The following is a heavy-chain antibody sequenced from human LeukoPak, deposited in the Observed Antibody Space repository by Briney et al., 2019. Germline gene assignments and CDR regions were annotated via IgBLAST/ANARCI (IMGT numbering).Heavy chain of an antibody. V-gene: IGHV3-53*01. CDR3: AREPWSANYYYGMDV. CDR2: IYSGGST. CDR1: DFTVSNNY. J-gene: IGHJ6*02. Sequence: GGSLRLSCAASDFTVSNNYMNWVRQAPGKGLEWVSVIYSGGSTHYADSVKGRFTISRDNSKNTVFLQMSSLRAEDTAVYYCAREPWSANYYYGMDVWGQGTTVIVS. D-gene: IGHD3-3*01.